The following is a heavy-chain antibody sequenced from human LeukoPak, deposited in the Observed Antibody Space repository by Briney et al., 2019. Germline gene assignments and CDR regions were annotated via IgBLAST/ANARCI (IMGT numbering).Heavy chain of an antibody. CDR2: IYYSGST. J-gene: IGHJ3*02. Sequence: SETLSLTCTVSGGSISSSSYYWGWIRQPPGKGLEWIGYIYYSGSTNYNPSLKSRVTISVDTSKNQFSLKLSSVTAADTAVYYCARDEYYYDSSGYYYLVAFDIWGQGTMVTVSS. V-gene: IGHV4-61*01. D-gene: IGHD3-22*01. CDR3: ARDEYYYDSSGYYYLVAFDI. CDR1: GGSISSSSYY.